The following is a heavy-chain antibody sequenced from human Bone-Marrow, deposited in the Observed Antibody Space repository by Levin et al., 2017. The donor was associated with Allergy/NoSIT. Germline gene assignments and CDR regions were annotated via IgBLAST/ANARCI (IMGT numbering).Heavy chain of an antibody. J-gene: IGHJ6*02. V-gene: IGHV3-33*03. CDR1: GFSFSGSA. CDR2: IWFDGSKE. D-gene: IGHD3-3*01. CDR3: ARNYDFWRGFLAGFETGGLDV. Sequence: LSLTCAGSGFSFSGSAMHWVRQAPGKGLEWVAVIWFDGSKEYYADSVKGRFTISRDNSKNTLYLQMNSLRAEDTAVYFCARNYDFWRGFLAGFETGGLDVWGQGTTVTVSS.